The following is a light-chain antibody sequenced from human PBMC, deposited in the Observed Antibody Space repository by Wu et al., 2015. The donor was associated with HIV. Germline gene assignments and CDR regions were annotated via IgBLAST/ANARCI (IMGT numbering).Light chain of an antibody. CDR1: QSISTW. Sequence: DIQMTQSPSTLSASVGDRVTITCRASQSISTWLAWYQQKPGKAPKLLIYKASSLESGVPSRFSGSGSGTEFTLTINSLQPEDFATYYCQQYNTSPWTFGHGTKVEIK. V-gene: IGKV1-5*03. CDR3: QQYNTSPWT. CDR2: KAS. J-gene: IGKJ1*01.